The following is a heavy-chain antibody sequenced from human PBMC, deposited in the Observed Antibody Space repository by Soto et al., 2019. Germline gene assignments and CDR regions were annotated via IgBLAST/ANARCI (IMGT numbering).Heavy chain of an antibody. CDR3: AKGRTSDSGWNLDALDM. D-gene: IGHD6-19*01. Sequence: EVQLLESGGDLVQPGGSLRLSCSVSGFTFSSHATNWVRQAPGKGLEGVSAITGRGDGTYYSDSVKGLGTISRALSKNAVPQRMTSLRAEDTALYYCAKGRTSDSGWNLDALDMWGQGTLVSVSS. CDR2: ITGRGDGT. J-gene: IGHJ3*02. CDR1: GFTFSSHA. V-gene: IGHV3-23*01.